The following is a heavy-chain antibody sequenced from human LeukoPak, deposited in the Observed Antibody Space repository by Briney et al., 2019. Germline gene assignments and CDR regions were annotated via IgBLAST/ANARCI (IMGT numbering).Heavy chain of an antibody. CDR3: AKPHYYDSGGSYIAGAFDI. CDR2: IWYDGSKK. Sequence: PGGSLRLSCAASGFTFSSYGIHWVRQAPGKGLEWVAVIWYDGSKKYYADSVKGRFTISRDNSKNTLYLQMNSLRAEDTAVYYCAKPHYYDSGGSYIAGAFDIWGQGTMVTVSP. CDR1: GFTFSSYG. V-gene: IGHV3-33*06. D-gene: IGHD3-22*01. J-gene: IGHJ3*02.